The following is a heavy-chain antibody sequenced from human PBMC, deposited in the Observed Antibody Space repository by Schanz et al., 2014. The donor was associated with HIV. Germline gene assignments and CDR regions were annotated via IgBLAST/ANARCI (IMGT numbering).Heavy chain of an antibody. J-gene: IGHJ6*02. CDR3: ARDDCSGGSCYSNYYYGMDV. CDR2: IWYDGSNK. V-gene: IGHV3-33*01. CDR1: GFTFSSYG. Sequence: QVQLVESGGGVVQPGRSLRLSCAASGFTFSSYGMHWVRQAPGKGLEGVAVIWYDGSNKYYADSVKGRFTISRDNSKNTLYLQMNSLRAEDTAVYYCARDDCSGGSCYSNYYYGMDVWGQGTTVTVSS. D-gene: IGHD2-15*01.